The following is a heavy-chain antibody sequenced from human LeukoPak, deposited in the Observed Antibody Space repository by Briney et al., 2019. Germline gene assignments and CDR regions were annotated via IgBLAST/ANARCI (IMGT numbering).Heavy chain of an antibody. V-gene: IGHV3-23*01. Sequence: GGSLRLSCAASGFPFRNNVMTWVRQAPGRGLDWLAAIRGSGDTYYADSVKGRFAISRDNSKNMLYLQMNSLRAEDTAVYYCAKTFPYGTTWYGFCDYWGQGALVTVSS. CDR2: IRGSGDT. J-gene: IGHJ4*02. CDR1: GFPFRNNV. D-gene: IGHD3-3*01. CDR3: AKTFPYGTTWYGFCDY.